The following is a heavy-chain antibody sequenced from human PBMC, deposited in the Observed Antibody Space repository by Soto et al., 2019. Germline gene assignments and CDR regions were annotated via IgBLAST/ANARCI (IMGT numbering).Heavy chain of an antibody. CDR1: GYSFTSYW. Sequence: RGESLKISCKGSGYSFTSYWIGWVRQMPGKGLEWMGIIYPGDSDTRYSPSFQGQVTISADKSISTAYLQWSSLKASDTAMYYCARGSGSYSDYYYYGMDVWGQGTTVTVSS. CDR3: ARGSGSYSDYYYYGMDV. V-gene: IGHV5-51*01. D-gene: IGHD1-26*01. J-gene: IGHJ6*02. CDR2: IYPGDSDT.